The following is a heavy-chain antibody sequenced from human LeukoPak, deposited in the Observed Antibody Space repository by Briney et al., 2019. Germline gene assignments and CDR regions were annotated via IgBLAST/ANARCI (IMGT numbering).Heavy chain of an antibody. J-gene: IGHJ3*02. V-gene: IGHV4-38-2*02. Sequence: SETLSLTCTVSGYSISSGYYWAWIRQPPGKGLEWIGSIYHSGSTYYNPSLKSRVTMSIDTSKNQFSLKLGSVTAVDTAVYYCAHKFAGSYAFDIWGQGTMVTVSS. CDR3: AHKFAGSYAFDI. CDR1: GYSISSGYY. CDR2: IYHSGST.